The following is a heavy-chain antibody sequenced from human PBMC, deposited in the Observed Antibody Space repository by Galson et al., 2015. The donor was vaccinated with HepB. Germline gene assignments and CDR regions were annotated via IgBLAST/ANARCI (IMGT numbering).Heavy chain of an antibody. CDR1: RFTFSRST. CDR2: ISSSSSYI. D-gene: IGHD3-10*01. CDR3: ARESHRGVILDY. J-gene: IGHJ4*02. Sequence: SLRLSCAASRFTFSRSTMNWVRQAPGKGLEWVSSISSSSSYIYYADSVKGRFTISRDNAKNSLYLQMNSLRAEDTAVYYCARESHRGVILDYWGQGTLVTVSS. V-gene: IGHV3-21*01.